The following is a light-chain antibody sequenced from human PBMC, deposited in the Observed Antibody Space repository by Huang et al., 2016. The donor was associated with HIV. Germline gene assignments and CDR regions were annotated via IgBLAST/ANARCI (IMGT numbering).Light chain of an antibody. V-gene: IGKV3D-20*01. CDR3: QQYGSSPIT. J-gene: IGKJ5*01. Sequence: EIVLTQSPATLSLSPGERATLSCGASQSVSSSYLAWYQQKPGLAPRLLIYDASSRATGIPDRFSGSASVTDFTLTISRLEPEDFAVYYCQQYGSSPITFGQGTRLEIK. CDR1: QSVSSSY. CDR2: DAS.